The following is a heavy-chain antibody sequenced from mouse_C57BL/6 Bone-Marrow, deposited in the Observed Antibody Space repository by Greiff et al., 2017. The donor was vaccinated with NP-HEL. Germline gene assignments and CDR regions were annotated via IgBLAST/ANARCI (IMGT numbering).Heavy chain of an antibody. J-gene: IGHJ2*01. D-gene: IGHD4-1*01. CDR3: ARLGAYYFDY. Sequence: LVESGAELARPGASVKLSCKASGYTFTSYGISWVKQRTGQGLEWIGEIYPRSGNTYYNEKFKGKATLTADKSSSTAYMELRSLTSEDSAVYFCARLGAYYFDYWGQGTTLTVSS. CDR1: GYTFTSYG. CDR2: IYPRSGNT. V-gene: IGHV1-81*01.